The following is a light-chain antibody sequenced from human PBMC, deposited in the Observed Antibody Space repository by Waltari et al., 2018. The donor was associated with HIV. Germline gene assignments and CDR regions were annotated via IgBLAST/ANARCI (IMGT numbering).Light chain of an antibody. V-gene: IGLV8-61*01. CDR2: STN. Sequence: QTVVTQEPLFSVSPGGTVTLTFRLSIGYTRTSYYSRCYQPTPGQAPRTLIYSTNTRSSGVPDRFSGSILGNKAALTITGAQADDESDYYCVLFMGNGIWVFGGGTKLTVL. CDR1: IGYTRTSYY. J-gene: IGLJ3*02. CDR3: VLFMGNGIWV.